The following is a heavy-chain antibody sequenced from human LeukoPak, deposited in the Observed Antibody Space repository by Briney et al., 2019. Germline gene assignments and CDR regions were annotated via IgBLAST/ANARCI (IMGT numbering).Heavy chain of an antibody. Sequence: GGSLRLSCAASGFTFSSYAMHWIRQAPGKGLEWVAVISYDGSNKYYADSVKGRFTISRDNSKNTLYLQINSLRAEDTAVYYCARDMRLATIYGAFDIWGQGTMVTVSS. CDR3: ARDMRLATIYGAFDI. D-gene: IGHD5-12*01. J-gene: IGHJ3*02. CDR2: ISYDGSNK. CDR1: GFTFSSYA. V-gene: IGHV3-30*04.